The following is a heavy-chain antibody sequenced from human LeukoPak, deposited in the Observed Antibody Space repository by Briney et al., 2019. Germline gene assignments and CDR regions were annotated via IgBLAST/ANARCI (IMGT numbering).Heavy chain of an antibody. CDR3: AKDRDASYYYDSSAYGH. D-gene: IGHD3-22*01. Sequence: GGSLKLSCAASGFTFSSYAMSWVRQAPGKGLEWVSAISGSGGSTYYADSVKGRFTISRDNSKDTLFLQINSLRAEDTAVYYCAKDRDASYYYDSSAYGHWGQGTLVTVSS. J-gene: IGHJ4*02. CDR1: GFTFSSYA. CDR2: ISGSGGST. V-gene: IGHV3-23*01.